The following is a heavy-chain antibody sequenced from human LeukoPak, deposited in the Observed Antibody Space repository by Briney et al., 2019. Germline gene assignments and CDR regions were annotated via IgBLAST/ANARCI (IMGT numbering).Heavy chain of an antibody. CDR3: ARGKYDYVWGSYRTNWFDP. CDR2: MNPNSGNT. J-gene: IGHJ5*02. CDR1: GYTFTSYD. D-gene: IGHD3-16*02. V-gene: IGHV1-8*01. Sequence: ASVKVSCKASGYTFTSYDINWVRQATGQGLEWMGWMNPNSGNTGYAQKFQGRVTMTRNTSISTAYMELSSLRSEDTAVYYCARGKYDYVWGSYRTNWFDPWGQGTLVTVSS.